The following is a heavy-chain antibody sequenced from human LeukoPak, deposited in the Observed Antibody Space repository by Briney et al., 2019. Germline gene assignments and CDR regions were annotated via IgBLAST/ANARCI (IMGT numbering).Heavy chain of an antibody. V-gene: IGHV3-7*01. CDR2: IKHDGSEK. J-gene: IGHJ4*02. CDR1: GFTFSSYW. CDR3: VRGGGSFDY. D-gene: IGHD3-10*01. Sequence: GGSLRLSCAASGFTFSSYWMSWVRQAPGKGLEWVANIKHDGSEKYFVDSVKGRFTISRDIAKNSLYLQMNSLRDEDTAVYYCVRGGGSFDYWGQGTLVTVSS.